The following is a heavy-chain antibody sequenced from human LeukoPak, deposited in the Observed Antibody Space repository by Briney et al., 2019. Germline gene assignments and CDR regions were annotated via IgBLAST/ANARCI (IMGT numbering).Heavy chain of an antibody. CDR1: GGSISSYY. CDR2: IYTSGSI. V-gene: IGHV4-4*07. Sequence: SETLSLTCTVSGGSISSYYWSWIRQPAGKGLEWIGRIYTSGSITYNPSLKSRVSMSVDTSKNQFSLKLSSVTAADTAVYYCARSGLENYFDYWGQGTLVTVSS. CDR3: ARSGLENYFDY. D-gene: IGHD3-3*01. J-gene: IGHJ4*02.